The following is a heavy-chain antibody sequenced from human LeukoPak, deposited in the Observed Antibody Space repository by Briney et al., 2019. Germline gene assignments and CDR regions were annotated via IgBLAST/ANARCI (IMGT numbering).Heavy chain of an antibody. CDR2: INPNSGGT. CDR3: ARVPLGLWFGENYFDY. V-gene: IGHV1-2*06. CDR1: GYTFPRYY. J-gene: IGHJ4*02. D-gene: IGHD3-10*01. Sequence: ASVKVSCKASGYTFPRYYMHWVRQAPGQGLEWMGRINPNSGGTNYAQKFQGRVTMTRDTSISTAYMELSRLRSDDTAVYYCARVPLGLWFGENYFDYWGQGTLVTVSS.